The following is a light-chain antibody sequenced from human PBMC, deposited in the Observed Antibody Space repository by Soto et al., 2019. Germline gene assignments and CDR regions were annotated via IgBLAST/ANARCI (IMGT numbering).Light chain of an antibody. V-gene: IGKV3-20*01. CDR2: GAS. CDR1: QSLSSNN. CDR3: QQYKNWPPWT. Sequence: EIVLTQSPGTVSLSPGERATLSCRASQSLSSNNLAWYRHKPGQAPRLLVYGASNRATGVPDRFSGSGSGTDFTLTISRLEPEDFAVYFCQQYKNWPPWTFGHGTKVEIK. J-gene: IGKJ1*01.